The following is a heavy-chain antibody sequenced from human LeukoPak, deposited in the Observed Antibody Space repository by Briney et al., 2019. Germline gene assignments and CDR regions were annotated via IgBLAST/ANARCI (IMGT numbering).Heavy chain of an antibody. CDR1: GYSFTSYW. V-gene: IGHV5-51*01. Sequence: GESLKISCKGSGYSFTSYWIGWVRQMPGKGLEWMGIIYPGDSDTRYSPSFQGQVTISADKSISTAYLQWSSLKASDTAMYYCARLVKSSGWYXLYFDYWGQGTLVTVSS. D-gene: IGHD6-19*01. CDR3: ARLVKSSGWYXLYFDY. CDR2: IYPGDSDT. J-gene: IGHJ4*02.